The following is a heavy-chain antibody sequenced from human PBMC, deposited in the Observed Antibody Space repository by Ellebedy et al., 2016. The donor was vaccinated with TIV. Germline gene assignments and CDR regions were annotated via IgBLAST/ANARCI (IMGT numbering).Heavy chain of an antibody. Sequence: GGSLRLSCAASGFSFRSYWMSWVRQAPGKGLEWVANIYQDGSDQYYVDSVKGRFTISRDNANKSLLLQMNSLRVEDTAVYYCARRGSYGDYAVQVNSWFDTWGQGTLVTVSS. D-gene: IGHD4-17*01. CDR2: IYQDGSDQ. V-gene: IGHV3-7*01. CDR1: GFSFRSYW. J-gene: IGHJ5*02. CDR3: ARRGSYGDYAVQVNSWFDT.